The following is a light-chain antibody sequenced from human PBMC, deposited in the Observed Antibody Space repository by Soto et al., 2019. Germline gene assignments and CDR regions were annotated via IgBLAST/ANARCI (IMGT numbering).Light chain of an antibody. CDR2: WAS. J-gene: IGKJ1*01. V-gene: IGKV4-1*01. CDR3: QQHYRTPPWT. CDR1: QSVLYNSNNDSY. Sequence: DIVMTQTPDSLAVSLGERATINCKSSQSVLYNSNNDSYLTWYQQKPGQSPKVLIYWASTRESGVPDRFSGSGSGTDFTLTISSLQAEDVAVYYCQQHYRTPPWTFGQGTRVEIK.